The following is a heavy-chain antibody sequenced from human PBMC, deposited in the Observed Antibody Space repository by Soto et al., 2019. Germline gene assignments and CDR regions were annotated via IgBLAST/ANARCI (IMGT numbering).Heavy chain of an antibody. V-gene: IGHV4-34*01. D-gene: IGHD1-26*01. Sequence: ASETLSLTCAVYGGSFSGYYWSWIRQPPGKGLEWIGEINHSGSTNYNPSLKSRVTISVDTSKNQFSLKLSSVTAAGTAVYYCARQIGGSYYYYYYGMDVWGQGTTVTVSS. J-gene: IGHJ6*02. CDR2: INHSGST. CDR3: ARQIGGSYYYYYYGMDV. CDR1: GGSFSGYY.